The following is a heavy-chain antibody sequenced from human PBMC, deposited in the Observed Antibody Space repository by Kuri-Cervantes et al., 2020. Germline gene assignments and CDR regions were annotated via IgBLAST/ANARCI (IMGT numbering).Heavy chain of an antibody. CDR2: INWNGGST. CDR1: GFTFDDYG. Sequence: GESLKISCAASGFTFDDYGMSWVRQAPGKGLEWVSGINWNGGSTGYADSVKGRFTISRDNSKNTLYLQMNSLRAEDTAVYYCAKDARGYDAYYYGMDVWGQGTTVTVSS. CDR3: AKDARGYDAYYYGMDV. J-gene: IGHJ6*02. D-gene: IGHD5-12*01. V-gene: IGHV3-20*04.